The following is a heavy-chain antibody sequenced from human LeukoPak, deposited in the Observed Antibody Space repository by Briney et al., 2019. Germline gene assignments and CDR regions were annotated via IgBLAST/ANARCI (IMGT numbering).Heavy chain of an antibody. D-gene: IGHD1-26*01. Sequence: AASVKVSCKASGRTFSSYAISWVRQAPGQGLEWMGGIIPIFGTANYAQKFQGRVTITADESTSTAYMELSSLRSEDTAVYYCASIVGATMPPFDYWGQGALVTVSS. V-gene: IGHV1-69*13. CDR1: GRTFSSYA. J-gene: IGHJ4*02. CDR3: ASIVGATMPPFDY. CDR2: IIPIFGTA.